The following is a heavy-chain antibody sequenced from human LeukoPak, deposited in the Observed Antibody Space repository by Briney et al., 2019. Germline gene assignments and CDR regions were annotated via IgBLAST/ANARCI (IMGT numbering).Heavy chain of an antibody. CDR1: GLTVSDSY. Sequence: GGSLRLSCAASGLTVSDSYMDWVRQAPGKGLEWVSAIYSAGSPYYTDSVKGRFTISRDKSKNTLYLQMNSLRAEDTAVYYCARGRSGSPGLFDSWGQGTLVTVSS. J-gene: IGHJ4*02. V-gene: IGHV3-53*01. CDR2: IYSAGSP. D-gene: IGHD1-1*01. CDR3: ARGRSGSPGLFDS.